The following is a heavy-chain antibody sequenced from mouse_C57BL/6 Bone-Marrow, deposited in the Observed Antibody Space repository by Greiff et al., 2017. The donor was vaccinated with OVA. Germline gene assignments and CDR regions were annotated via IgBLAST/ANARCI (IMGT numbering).Heavy chain of an antibody. CDR2: IDPSDSYT. CDR3: AREEGYYRFAY. V-gene: IGHV1-69*01. J-gene: IGHJ3*01. CDR1: GYTFTSYW. D-gene: IGHD2-3*01. Sequence: QVQLKQPGAELVMPGASVKLSCKASGYTFTSYWMHWVKQRPGQGLEWIGEIDPSDSYTNYNQKFKGKSTLTVDKSSRTAYMQLSSLTSEDSAVYYCAREEGYYRFAYWGQGTLVTVSA.